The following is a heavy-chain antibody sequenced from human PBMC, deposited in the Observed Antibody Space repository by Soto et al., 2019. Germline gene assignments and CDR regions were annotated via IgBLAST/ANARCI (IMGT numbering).Heavy chain of an antibody. CDR3: ARRIAAAGYYYYYGMDV. V-gene: IGHV1-18*01. D-gene: IGHD6-13*01. Sequence: ASVKVSCKASGYTFTSYGISWVRQAPGQGLEWMGWISAYNGNTNYAQKLQGRVTMTTDTSTSTAYMELRSLRSDDTAVYYCARRIAAAGYYYYYGMDVWGQGTTVTSP. J-gene: IGHJ6*02. CDR1: GYTFTSYG. CDR2: ISAYNGNT.